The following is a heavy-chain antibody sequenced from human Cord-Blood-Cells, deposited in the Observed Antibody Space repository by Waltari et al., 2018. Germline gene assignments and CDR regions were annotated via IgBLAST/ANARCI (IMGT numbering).Heavy chain of an antibody. CDR1: GGSISSSSYY. CDR2: IYYGGST. J-gene: IGHJ4*02. Sequence: QLQLQESGPGLVKPSEALSLTCTVSGGSISSSSYYWGWLRQPPGKGLEWIGSIYYGGSTSHNPSLKSRVTISVDTSKNQFSLKRSSVTAADTAVYYCALIAAAGAEVYYCDYWGQGTLVTVSS. D-gene: IGHD6-13*01. V-gene: IGHV4-39*01. CDR3: ALIAAAGAEVYYCDY.